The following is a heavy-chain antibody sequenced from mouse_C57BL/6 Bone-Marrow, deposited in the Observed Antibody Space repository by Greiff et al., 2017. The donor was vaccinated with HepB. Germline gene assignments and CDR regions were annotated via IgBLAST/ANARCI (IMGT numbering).Heavy chain of an antibody. V-gene: IGHV1-81*01. Sequence: QVQLQQSGAELARPGASVKLSCKASGYTFTSYGISWVKQRTGQGLEWIGEIYPRSGNTYYNEKFKGKATLTADKSSSTAFMELRSLTSEDSAVYFCARIPIYDGYYDYWGQGTTLTVSS. CDR3: ARIPIYDGYYDY. D-gene: IGHD2-3*01. CDR2: IYPRSGNT. J-gene: IGHJ2*01. CDR1: GYTFTSYG.